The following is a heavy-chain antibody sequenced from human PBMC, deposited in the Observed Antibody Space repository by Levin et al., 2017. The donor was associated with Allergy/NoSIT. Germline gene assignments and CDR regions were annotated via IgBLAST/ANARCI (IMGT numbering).Heavy chain of an antibody. CDR3: ARPGEGYQPEYHFDY. V-gene: IGHV1-2*02. CDR2: IDPNSGGT. D-gene: IGHD2-2*01. J-gene: IGHJ4*02. CDR1: GYTFTGYY. Sequence: ASVKVSCKASGYTFTGYYMHWVRQAPGQGLEWMGCIDPNSGGTNYAQKFQGRVTMTRDTSVSTAYMELTRLRSDDTAVYYCARPGEGYQPEYHFDYWGQGTLLTVSS.